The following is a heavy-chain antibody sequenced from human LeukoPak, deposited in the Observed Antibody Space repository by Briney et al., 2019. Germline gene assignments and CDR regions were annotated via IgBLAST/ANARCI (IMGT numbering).Heavy chain of an antibody. CDR2: IYYSGST. D-gene: IGHD2-2*01. Sequence: PSETLSLTCTVSGGSISSHYWSWIRQPPGKGLEWIGYIYYSGSTNYNPSLKSRVTISVDTSKNQFSLKLSSVTAADTAVYYCARDSYCSSTSCYYWYFDLWGRGTLVTVSS. CDR1: GGSISSHY. J-gene: IGHJ2*01. V-gene: IGHV4-59*11. CDR3: ARDSYCSSTSCYYWYFDL.